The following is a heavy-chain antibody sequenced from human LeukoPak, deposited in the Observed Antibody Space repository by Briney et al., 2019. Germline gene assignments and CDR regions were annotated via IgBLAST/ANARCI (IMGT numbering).Heavy chain of an antibody. D-gene: IGHD6-13*01. Sequence: PGGSLRLSCAASGFTFSSYWMSWVRQAPGKGLEWVANIKQDGSEKYYVDSVKGRFTISRDNAKNSLYLQMNSLRAEDTAVYYCAREAGYSSSWSNLWGRNVSPGRGYWGQGTLVTVSS. CDR1: GFTFSSYW. J-gene: IGHJ4*02. CDR3: AREAGYSSSWSNLWGRNVSPGRGY. CDR2: IKQDGSEK. V-gene: IGHV3-7*01.